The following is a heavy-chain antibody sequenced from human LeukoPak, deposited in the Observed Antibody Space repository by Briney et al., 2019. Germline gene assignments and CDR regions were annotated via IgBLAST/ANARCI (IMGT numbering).Heavy chain of an antibody. CDR1: GGSISSYY. Sequence: SETLSLTCTVSGGSISSYYWSWIRQPPGKGLEWIGYIYYSGSTNYNPSLKSRVTISVDTSKNQFSLKLSSVTAADTAVYYCARHPFSDPFDYWGQGTLVTVSS. CDR3: ARHPFSDPFDY. D-gene: IGHD2-21*02. V-gene: IGHV4-59*01. CDR2: IYYSGST. J-gene: IGHJ4*02.